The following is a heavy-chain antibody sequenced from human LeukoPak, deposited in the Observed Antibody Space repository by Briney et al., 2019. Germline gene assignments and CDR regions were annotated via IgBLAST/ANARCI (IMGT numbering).Heavy chain of an antibody. V-gene: IGHV4-39*01. CDR2: IYYSGST. CDR3: TSSPLKARQIDY. Sequence: PSETLSLTCTVSGGSISSSSYYWGWIRQPPGKGLEWIGSIYYSGSTYYNPSLKSRVTISVDTSKNQFSLKLSSVTAADTAVYYCTSSPLKARQIDYWGQGTLVTVSS. CDR1: GGSISSSSYY. J-gene: IGHJ4*02.